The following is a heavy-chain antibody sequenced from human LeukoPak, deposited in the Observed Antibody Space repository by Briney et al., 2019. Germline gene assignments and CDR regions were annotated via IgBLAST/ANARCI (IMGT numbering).Heavy chain of an antibody. CDR3: ARAGTSSSWSFDY. CDR2: ISSSSSYI. V-gene: IGHV3-21*01. Sequence: GGSLRLSCAASGFTFSSYSMNWVRQAPGKGLEWVSSISSSSSYIYYADSVKGQFTISRDNAKNSLYLQMNSLRAEDTAVYYCARAGTSSSWSFDYWGQGTLVTVSS. CDR1: GFTFSSYS. J-gene: IGHJ4*02. D-gene: IGHD6-13*01.